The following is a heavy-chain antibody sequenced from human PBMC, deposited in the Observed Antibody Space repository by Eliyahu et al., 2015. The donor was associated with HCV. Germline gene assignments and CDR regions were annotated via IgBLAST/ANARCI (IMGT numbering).Heavy chain of an antibody. J-gene: IGHJ2*01. CDR2: IVWNSGSL. Sequence: EVQLVESGGGLVQPGRSLRLSCAASGFNFDDYAXHWVRQAXGKGLEWVSGIVWNSGSLTYADSVKGRFTISRDNAKNSLYLEMNSLRVEDTALYYCAKDYVRRGFSYYGNWYFDLWGRGTLVTVSS. D-gene: IGHD5-12*01. CDR1: GFNFDDYA. V-gene: IGHV3-9*01. CDR3: AKDYVRRGFSYYGNWYFDL.